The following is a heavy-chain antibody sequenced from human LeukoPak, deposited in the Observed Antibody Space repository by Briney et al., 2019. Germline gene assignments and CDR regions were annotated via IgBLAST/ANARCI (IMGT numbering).Heavy chain of an antibody. CDR3: AKDFRPDDSGYYFFYFHY. CDR1: GFTFSSYA. Sequence: GGSLRLSCAASGFTFSSYAMSWVRQAPGKGLEWVSGISGSGSSAYYVDSVKGRFTISRDNSKNTLYLQMDSLRAEDTAVYYCAKDFRPDDSGYYFFYFHYCGQGTLVTVSS. CDR2: ISGSGSSA. J-gene: IGHJ4*02. V-gene: IGHV3-23*01. D-gene: IGHD3-22*01.